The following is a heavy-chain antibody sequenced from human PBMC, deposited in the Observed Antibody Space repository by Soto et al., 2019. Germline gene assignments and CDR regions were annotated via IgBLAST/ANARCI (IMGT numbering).Heavy chain of an antibody. D-gene: IGHD6-13*01. CDR2: ISSSSSYI. CDR1: GFTFSSYS. Sequence: PGGSLRLSCAASGFTFSSYSMNWVRQAPGKGLEWVSSISSSSSYIYYADSVKGRFTISRDNAKNSLYLQMNSLRAEDTAVYYCARSVLQLVWGYHYYVMDVWAQWTSVIVSS. CDR3: ARSVLQLVWGYHYYVMDV. J-gene: IGHJ6*02. V-gene: IGHV3-21*01.